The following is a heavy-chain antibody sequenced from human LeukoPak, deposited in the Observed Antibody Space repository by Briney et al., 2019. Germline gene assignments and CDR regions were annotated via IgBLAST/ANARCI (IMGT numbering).Heavy chain of an antibody. CDR2: ISKDGSSK. J-gene: IGHJ4*02. CDR1: GFTFNTYG. D-gene: IGHD2-2*01. V-gene: IGHV3-30*18. Sequence: GGSLRLSCVASGFTFNTYGMHWVRQAPGKGPEWVAGISKDGSSKDYADSVKGRFTNSRDNSKNTMYLQMNSLRVEDTAVYYCAKAAYCTSTSCHFSGYAQRPLDSWGQGTLVTVSS. CDR3: AKAAYCTSTSCHFSGYAQRPLDS.